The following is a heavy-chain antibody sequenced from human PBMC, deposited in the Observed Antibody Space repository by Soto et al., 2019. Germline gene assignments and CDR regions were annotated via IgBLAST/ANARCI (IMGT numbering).Heavy chain of an antibody. J-gene: IGHJ4*02. CDR2: IKKDGSEK. CDR1: GFTLRTYW. CDR3: AREEVESGGWQN. Sequence: HPGGSLRLSCAASGFTLRTYWMSWVRQAPGKGLEWVANIKKDGSEKNYVDSVKGRFTISRDNAKNSVYLQMNSLRAEDTAVYYCAREEVESGGWQNWGQGTLVTVSS. V-gene: IGHV3-7*01. D-gene: IGHD6-19*01.